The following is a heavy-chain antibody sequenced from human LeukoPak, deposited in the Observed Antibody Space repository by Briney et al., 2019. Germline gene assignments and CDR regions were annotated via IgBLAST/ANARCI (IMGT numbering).Heavy chain of an antibody. D-gene: IGHD3-10*01. CDR2: ISSSSYI. CDR1: GFTFSSYS. Sequence: GGSLRLSCAASGFTFSSYSMNWVRQAPGKGLEWVSSISSSSYIYYADSVKGRFTISRDNAKNSLYLQMNSLRAEDTAVYYCARDVLLWFGELSNIDWGQGTLVTVSS. CDR3: ARDVLLWFGELSNID. J-gene: IGHJ4*02. V-gene: IGHV3-21*01.